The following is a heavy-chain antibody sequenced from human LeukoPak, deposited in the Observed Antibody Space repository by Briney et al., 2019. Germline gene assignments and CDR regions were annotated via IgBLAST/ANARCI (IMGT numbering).Heavy chain of an antibody. V-gene: IGHV4-39*07. J-gene: IGHJ4*02. Sequence: PSETLSLTCTVSSDSISSTSYYWGWMRQPPGKGLEWIGSIQPPGKGLEWIGSLYYSGSIYYNPSLKSRVSISVDTSKNQFSLKLSSVTAADTAVYYCAISGSPSYFDYWGQGTLVTVSS. CDR3: AISGSPSYFDY. D-gene: IGHD1-26*01. CDR2: LYYSGSI. CDR1: SDSISSTSYY.